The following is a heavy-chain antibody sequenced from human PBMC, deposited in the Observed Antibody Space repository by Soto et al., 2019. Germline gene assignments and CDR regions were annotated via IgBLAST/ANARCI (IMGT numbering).Heavy chain of an antibody. D-gene: IGHD4-17*01. Sequence: GGSLRLSCAASGFTFDDYAMHWVRQPPGKGLEWVSGVSWNGGSIGYADSVEGRFTISRDNAKNSLYLQMNSLRVEDTAFYYCAKDAMTTVTTSGFDYWAREPWSPSPQ. V-gene: IGHV3-9*01. CDR3: AKDAMTTVTTSGFDY. J-gene: IGHJ4*02. CDR1: GFTFDDYA. CDR2: VSWNGGSI.